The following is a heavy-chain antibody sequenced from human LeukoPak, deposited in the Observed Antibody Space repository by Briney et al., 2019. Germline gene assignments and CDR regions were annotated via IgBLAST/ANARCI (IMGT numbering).Heavy chain of an antibody. V-gene: IGHV1-18*01. Sequence: ASVKVSCKASGYTFTSHGISWVRQAPGQGLEWMGWISASNGNTNYAQRLQGRVTMSTDTSTNTGYMDLRGLRSDDTAVYYCARDCRSTNCQLDYWGQGTLVTVSS. CDR3: ARDCRSTNCQLDY. CDR2: ISASNGNT. J-gene: IGHJ4*02. CDR1: GYTFTSHG. D-gene: IGHD2-2*01.